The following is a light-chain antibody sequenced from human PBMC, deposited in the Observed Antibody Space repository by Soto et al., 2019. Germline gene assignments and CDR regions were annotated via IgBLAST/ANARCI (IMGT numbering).Light chain of an antibody. V-gene: IGLV2-14*03. Sequence: QSALTQPASVSGSPGQSITISCTGTSSDVGGYNFVSWYQQHPGKVPKLMIFDDSSRPSGVSDRFSGSKSGNTASLTISGLQAEDEGDYSCSSYTSSSTHVFGSGTKVTVL. CDR3: SSYTSSSTHV. CDR2: DDS. CDR1: SSDVGGYNF. J-gene: IGLJ1*01.